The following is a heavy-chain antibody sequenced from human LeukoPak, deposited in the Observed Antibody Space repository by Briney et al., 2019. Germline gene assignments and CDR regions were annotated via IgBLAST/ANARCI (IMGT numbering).Heavy chain of an antibody. Sequence: GGSLRLSCAASGFTFSTYTMNWVRQAPGKGLEWVSYVSSSGGTIYYADSVKGRFTISRDNAKNSLYLQMNSLRAEDTAVYYCATVGTTNYYFYYMDVWGKGTTVTVSS. J-gene: IGHJ6*03. D-gene: IGHD2-2*01. CDR3: ATVGTTNYYFYYMDV. V-gene: IGHV3-48*04. CDR1: GFTFSTYT. CDR2: VSSSGGTI.